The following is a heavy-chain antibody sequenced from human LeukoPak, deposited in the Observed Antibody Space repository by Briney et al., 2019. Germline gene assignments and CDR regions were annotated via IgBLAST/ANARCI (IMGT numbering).Heavy chain of an antibody. D-gene: IGHD6-19*01. CDR1: GFTSANYW. J-gene: IGHJ4*02. CDR3: ARFLGSSGWYPLAY. V-gene: IGHV5-51*01. Sequence: GESLKISCKGSGFTSANYWIAWVRQMPGKGLEWMGIIYPGDSDTRYSPSFQGQVTISADESISTAYLQWSNLKASDTAMYYCARFLGSSGWYPLAYWGQGTLVTVSS. CDR2: IYPGDSDT.